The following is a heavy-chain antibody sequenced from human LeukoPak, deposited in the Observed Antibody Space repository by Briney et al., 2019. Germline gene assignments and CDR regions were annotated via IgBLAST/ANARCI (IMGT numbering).Heavy chain of an antibody. CDR2: IDYSGST. CDR1: GASLSSGGSF. D-gene: IGHD1-26*01. V-gene: IGHV4-31*03. Sequence: SQTLSLTCTVSGASLSSGGSFWSWIRQHPGKGLEWIGHIDYSGSTYCKPSLESRVTISVDPSKNQFSLKLSSVTAADTAVYYCAREGAGRFYFAYWGQGTLVTVSS. J-gene: IGHJ4*02. CDR3: AREGAGRFYFAY.